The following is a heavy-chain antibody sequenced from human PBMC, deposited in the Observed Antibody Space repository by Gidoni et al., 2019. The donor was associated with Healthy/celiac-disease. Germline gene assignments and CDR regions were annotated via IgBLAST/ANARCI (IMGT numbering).Heavy chain of an antibody. Sequence: GSNKYYADSVKGRFTISRDNSKNTLYLQMNSLRAEDTAVYYCAKGADYWGQGTLVTVSS. J-gene: IGHJ4*02. V-gene: IGHV3-30*02. CDR3: AKGADY. CDR2: GSNK.